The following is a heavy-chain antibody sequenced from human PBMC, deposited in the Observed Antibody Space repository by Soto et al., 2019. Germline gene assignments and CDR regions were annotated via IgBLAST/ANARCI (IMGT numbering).Heavy chain of an antibody. Sequence: QTGGSLRLSCAASGFTFSSYAMHWVRQAPGKGLEWVAVISYDGSNKYYADSVKGRFTISRDNSKNTLYLQMNSLRAEDTAVYYCARDKFRGSYYVIDYWGQGTLVTVSS. CDR3: ARDKFRGSYYVIDY. V-gene: IGHV3-30-3*01. J-gene: IGHJ4*02. D-gene: IGHD1-26*01. CDR1: GFTFSSYA. CDR2: ISYDGSNK.